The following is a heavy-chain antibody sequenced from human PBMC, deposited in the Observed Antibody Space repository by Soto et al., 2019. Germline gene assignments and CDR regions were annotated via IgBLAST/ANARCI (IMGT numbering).Heavy chain of an antibody. CDR3: ARVATRFDP. J-gene: IGHJ5*02. D-gene: IGHD1-26*01. V-gene: IGHV4-59*01. Sequence: SETLSLTCTVSGGAISSYYWSWIRQPPGKGLEWIGYIYYSGSTNYNPSLKSRVTISVDTSKNQFSLKLSSVTAADTAVYYCARVATRFDPWGQGTLVTVSS. CDR2: IYYSGST. CDR1: GGAISSYY.